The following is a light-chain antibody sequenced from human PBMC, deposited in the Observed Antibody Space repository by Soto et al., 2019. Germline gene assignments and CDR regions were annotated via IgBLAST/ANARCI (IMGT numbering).Light chain of an antibody. CDR3: CSYAGRSTHVV. CDR2: EGS. V-gene: IGLV2-23*01. J-gene: IGLJ2*01. Sequence: QSALTQPASVSGSPGQSITISCTGTSSDVGSYNLVSWYQQHAGKAPKLMIYEGSKRPSGVSNRFSGFKSGNTASLTISGLQAEDEADYYCCSYAGRSTHVVFGVGTKATVL. CDR1: SSDVGSYNL.